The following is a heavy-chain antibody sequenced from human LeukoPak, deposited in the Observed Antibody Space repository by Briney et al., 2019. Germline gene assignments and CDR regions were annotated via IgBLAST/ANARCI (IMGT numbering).Heavy chain of an antibody. CDR1: GFTFSSHE. CDR3: ARVLGYCSGGNCYSGGLGYMDV. CDR2: ISGSGGST. J-gene: IGHJ6*03. Sequence: GGSLRLSCAASGFTFSSHEMNWVRQAPGKGLEWVSAISGSGGSTYYADSVKGRFTISRDNAKNSLFLQMNSLRAEDTAVYYCARVLGYCSGGNCYSGGLGYMDVWGKGTTVTISS. D-gene: IGHD2-15*01. V-gene: IGHV3-23*01.